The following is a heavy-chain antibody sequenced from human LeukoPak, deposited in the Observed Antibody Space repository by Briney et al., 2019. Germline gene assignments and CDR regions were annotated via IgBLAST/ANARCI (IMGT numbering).Heavy chain of an antibody. D-gene: IGHD6-19*01. J-gene: IGHJ2*01. CDR3: TTIRGSGWSYWYFDF. CDR2: IWYDGSNM. V-gene: IGHV3-33*01. CDR1: GFPFSSYG. Sequence: PGGSLRLSCAGSGFPFSSYGMQWVRQAPGKGLEWVALIWYDGSNMYYADSAKGRFTISKDNSKNTLYLQMNSLRAEDTAVYYCTTIRGSGWSYWYFDFRGRGTLVTVSS.